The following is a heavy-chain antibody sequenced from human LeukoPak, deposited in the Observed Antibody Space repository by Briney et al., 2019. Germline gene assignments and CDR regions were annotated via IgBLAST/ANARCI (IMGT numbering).Heavy chain of an antibody. D-gene: IGHD5-18*01. CDR3: ARGGVQLPPYYFDY. CDR2: IYSHGST. Sequence: SETLSLTCTVSGGSISFYDWSWIRQPPGKGLEWIGHIYSHGSTNYNPSLKSRVTISVDTSKNQFSLKVRSVTAADTAVYYCARGGVQLPPYYFDYWGQGTLVTVSS. J-gene: IGHJ4*02. V-gene: IGHV4-59*01. CDR1: GGSISFYD.